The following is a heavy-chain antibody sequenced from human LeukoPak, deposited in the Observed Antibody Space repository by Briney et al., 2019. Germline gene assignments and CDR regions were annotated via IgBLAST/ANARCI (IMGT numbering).Heavy chain of an antibody. Sequence: PSETLSLTCTVSGYSISSGNYWSWIRQPPGQGLEWIAYIHSSGYTNYNPSLKSRVTISVDTSNNQFSLKVTSVTAPDTAMYYCTKRQGPTSGSYDYFDPWGQGALVTVSS. V-gene: IGHV4-4*09. CDR1: GYSISSGNY. CDR2: IHSSGYT. D-gene: IGHD1-26*01. CDR3: TKRQGPTSGSYDYFDP. J-gene: IGHJ5*02.